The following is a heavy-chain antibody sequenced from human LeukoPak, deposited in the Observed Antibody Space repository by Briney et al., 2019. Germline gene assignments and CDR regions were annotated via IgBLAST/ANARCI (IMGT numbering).Heavy chain of an antibody. Sequence: GGSLRLSCAASGFTFSSYGMHWVRQAPGKGLEWVEVISYDGSNKYYADSVKGRFTISRDNSKNTLYLQMNSLRAEDTAVYYCARVAGSSYFDYWGQGTLVTVSS. CDR1: GFTFSSYG. CDR3: ARVAGSSYFDY. V-gene: IGHV3-30*19. CDR2: ISYDGSNK. D-gene: IGHD6-13*01. J-gene: IGHJ4*02.